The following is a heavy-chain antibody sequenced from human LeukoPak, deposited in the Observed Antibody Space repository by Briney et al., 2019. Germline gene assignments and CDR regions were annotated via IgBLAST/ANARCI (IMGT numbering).Heavy chain of an antibody. CDR3: ASGGSYYRSLDY. D-gene: IGHD1-26*01. CDR1: GYTFTSYG. V-gene: IGHV1-18*01. J-gene: IGHJ4*02. CDR2: ISAYNGNT. Sequence: ASVKVCCKASGYTFTSYGISWVRQAPGQGLGWMGWISAYNGNTNYAQKLQGRVTMTTDTSTSTAYMELRSLRSDDTAVYYCASGGSYYRSLDYWGQGTLVTVSS.